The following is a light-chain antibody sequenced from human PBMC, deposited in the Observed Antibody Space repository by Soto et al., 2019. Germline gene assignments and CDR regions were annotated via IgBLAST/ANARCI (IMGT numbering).Light chain of an antibody. CDR1: QSISSY. J-gene: IGKJ5*01. Sequence: DIQMTQSPSSLSASVGDRVTITCRASQSISSYLNWYQQKPGTAPKLLIYAASSLQSGVPSRFSGSGSGTDFTLTISSLQPEDFATYYCQQSYSTRITFGQGTRLEIK. CDR3: QQSYSTRIT. V-gene: IGKV1-39*01. CDR2: AAS.